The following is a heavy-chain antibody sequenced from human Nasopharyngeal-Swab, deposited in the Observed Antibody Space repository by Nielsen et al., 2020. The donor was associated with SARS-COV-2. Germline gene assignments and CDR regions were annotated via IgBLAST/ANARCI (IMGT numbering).Heavy chain of an antibody. J-gene: IGHJ6*02. CDR3: ARDGWYDILTGYLALYYYYYGVDV. CDR2: ISSSSSYI. CDR1: GFTFSSYS. Sequence: GGSLRLSCAASGFTFSSYSMNWVRQAPGKGLEWVSSISSSSSYIYYADSVKGRFTISRDNAKNSLYLQMNSLRAEDTAVYYCARDGWYDILTGYLALYYYYYGVDVWGQGTTVTVSS. V-gene: IGHV3-21*01. D-gene: IGHD3-9*01.